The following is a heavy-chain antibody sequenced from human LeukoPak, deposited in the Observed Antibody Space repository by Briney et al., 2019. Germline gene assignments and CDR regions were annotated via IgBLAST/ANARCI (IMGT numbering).Heavy chain of an antibody. D-gene: IGHD3-10*01. CDR3: ARGRGYGSGSYGMDV. CDR2: ISGSGGST. V-gene: IGHV3-23*01. J-gene: IGHJ6*02. CDR1: GLTFSSYA. Sequence: GGSLRLSCAASGLTFSSYAMSWVRQAPGKGLEWVSAISGSGGSTYYADSVKGRFTISRDNSKNTLYLQMNSLRAEDTAVYYCARGRGYGSGSYGMDVWGQGTTVTVSS.